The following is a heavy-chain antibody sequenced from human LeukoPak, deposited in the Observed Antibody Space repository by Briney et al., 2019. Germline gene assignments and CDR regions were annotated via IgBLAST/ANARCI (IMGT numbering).Heavy chain of an antibody. Sequence: HAGGSLRLSCAASGFTFTKYWMTWVRQAPGKGLEWVGNIKQDGSDKNYMDSVKGRFTISRDNSKNTLYLQMNSLRAEDTAVYYCAREYRTARPLDYWGQGTLVTVSS. CDR1: GFTFTKYW. CDR2: IKQDGSDK. CDR3: AREYRTARPLDY. J-gene: IGHJ4*02. V-gene: IGHV3-7*01. D-gene: IGHD6-6*01.